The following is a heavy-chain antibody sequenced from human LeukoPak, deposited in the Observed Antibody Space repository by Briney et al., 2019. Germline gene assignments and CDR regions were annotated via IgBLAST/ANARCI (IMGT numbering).Heavy chain of an antibody. CDR2: FDPEDGET. J-gene: IGHJ4*02. V-gene: IGHV1-24*01. D-gene: IGHD3-22*01. Sequence: GASVKVSCKVSGYTLTELSMHWVRQAPGKGLEWMGGFDPEDGETIYAQKFQGRVTITADKSTSTAYMELSSLRSEDTAVYYCARGYYYDSSGYSPVDYWGQGTLVTVSS. CDR1: GYTLTELS. CDR3: ARGYYYDSSGYSPVDY.